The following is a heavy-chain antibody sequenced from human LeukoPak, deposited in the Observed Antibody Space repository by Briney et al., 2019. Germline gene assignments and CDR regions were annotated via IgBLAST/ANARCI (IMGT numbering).Heavy chain of an antibody. J-gene: IGHJ4*02. D-gene: IGHD3-10*01. Sequence: GASVKVSCKASGYIFTSYAMHWVRQAPGQRLEWMGWINAGNGNTKYSQKFQGRVTITRDASASTAYMELSSLRSEDTAVYYCARRWFGEEGFDYWGQGTLVTVSS. CDR1: GYIFTSYA. V-gene: IGHV1-3*01. CDR3: ARRWFGEEGFDY. CDR2: INAGNGNT.